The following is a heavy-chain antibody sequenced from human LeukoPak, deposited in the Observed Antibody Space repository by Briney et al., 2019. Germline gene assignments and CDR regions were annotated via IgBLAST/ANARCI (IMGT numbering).Heavy chain of an antibody. CDR1: GGSISSYY. CDR3: ARDNHYYDTQGASDI. J-gene: IGHJ3*02. Sequence: PSETLSLTCTVSGGSISSYYWSWIRQPPGKGLEWIGYIYYSGSTNYNPSLKSRVTISVDTSKNQFSLKLSSVTAADTAVYYCARDNHYYDTQGASDIWGQGTMVTVSS. CDR2: IYYSGST. D-gene: IGHD3-22*01. V-gene: IGHV4-59*01.